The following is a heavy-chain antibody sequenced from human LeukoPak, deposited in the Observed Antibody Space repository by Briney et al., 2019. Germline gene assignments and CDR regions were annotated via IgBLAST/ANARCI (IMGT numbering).Heavy chain of an antibody. Sequence: SETLSLTCTVSDGSINSNSYYWGWVRQPPGRGLEWVGSIYYSGTTYYNPSLNSRVTISVDTSKNQFSLKLSSVTAADTAVYYCARQYYGDIDYWGQGTLVTVSS. D-gene: IGHD4-17*01. V-gene: IGHV4-39*01. CDR3: ARQYYGDIDY. CDR1: DGSINSNSYY. CDR2: IYYSGTT. J-gene: IGHJ4*02.